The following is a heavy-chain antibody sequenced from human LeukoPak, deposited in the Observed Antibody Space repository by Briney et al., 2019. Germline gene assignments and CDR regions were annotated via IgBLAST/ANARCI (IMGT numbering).Heavy chain of an antibody. D-gene: IGHD3-22*01. Sequence: GGSLRLSCAASEFIFTSYSMHWVRQAPGKGLEWVALISYDESNKYYADSVKGRFTITRDNSKSTLYLQMNSLRAEDTAVYYCARSSYFDSSGYYYPHFDYWGQGTLVTVSS. V-gene: IGHV3-30-3*01. CDR2: ISYDESNK. CDR1: EFIFTSYS. CDR3: ARSSYFDSSGYYYPHFDY. J-gene: IGHJ4*02.